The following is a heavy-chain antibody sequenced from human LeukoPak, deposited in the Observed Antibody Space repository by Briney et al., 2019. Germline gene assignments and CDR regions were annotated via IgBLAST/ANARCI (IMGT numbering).Heavy chain of an antibody. CDR3: AREYYDFWTGARYYMDV. V-gene: IGHV4-61*02. Sequence: KTSETLSLTCTVSGGSISSGSYYWSWIRQPAGKGLEWIGRIYTSGSTNYNPSLKSRVTISVDTSKNQFSLKLSSVTAADTAVYYCAREYYDFWTGARYYMDVWSKGPTVTVSS. CDR1: GGSISSGSYY. J-gene: IGHJ6*03. CDR2: IYTSGST. D-gene: IGHD3-3*01.